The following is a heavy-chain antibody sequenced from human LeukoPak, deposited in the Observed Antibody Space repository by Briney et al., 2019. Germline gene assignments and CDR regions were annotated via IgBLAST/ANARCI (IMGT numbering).Heavy chain of an antibody. CDR2: INPNSGGT. V-gene: IGHV1-2*02. J-gene: IGHJ4*02. D-gene: IGHD1-26*01. CDR1: GYTFTYYY. Sequence: GASVKVSCKASGYTFTYYYIHWVRQAPGQGLEWMGWINPNSGGTDYAQKFQGRVTMTRDTSISTAYMELSTLRSDDTAVYYCARGTRGSYSSIHDWGQGTLVTVSS. CDR3: ARGTRGSYSSIHD.